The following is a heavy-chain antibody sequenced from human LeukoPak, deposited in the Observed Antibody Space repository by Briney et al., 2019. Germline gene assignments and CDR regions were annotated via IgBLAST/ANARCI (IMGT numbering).Heavy chain of an antibody. V-gene: IGHV4-4*02. CDR3: ARDKKAWGRNYYDSSGYFYY. CDR2: IYHSGST. J-gene: IGHJ4*02. CDR1: GGSISSSNW. D-gene: IGHD3-22*01. Sequence: PSETLSLTCAVSGGSISSSNWWSWVRQPPGKGLEWIGEIYHSGSTNYNPSLKSRVTISVDKSKNQFSLKLSSVTAADTAVYYCARDKKAWGRNYYDSSGYFYYWGQGTLVTVSS.